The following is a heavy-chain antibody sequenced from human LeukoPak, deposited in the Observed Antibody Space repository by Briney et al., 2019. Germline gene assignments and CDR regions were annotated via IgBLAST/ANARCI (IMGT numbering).Heavy chain of an antibody. CDR1: GFTFRSYG. Sequence: PGASLRLSCAASGFTFRSYGMSWVRQAPGKGLDWVSSISSSSSYIYYVDSVKGRFTISRDNAKNPLYLQMNSLRAEDTAVYYCASGGVVVTAIFGYWGQGTLVTVSS. J-gene: IGHJ4*02. V-gene: IGHV3-21*01. CDR3: ASGGVVVTAIFGY. D-gene: IGHD2-21*02. CDR2: ISSSSSYI.